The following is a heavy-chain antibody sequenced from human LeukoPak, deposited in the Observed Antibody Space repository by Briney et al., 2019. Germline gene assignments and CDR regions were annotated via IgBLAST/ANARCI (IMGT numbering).Heavy chain of an antibody. Sequence: SETLSLTCTVSGDSMRSYYWSWIRQAPGKGLEWLGHMDDRGDSNYNPSLKGRGSISVDTSKNQFSLKLRSVTVADTAVYYCARDSRYVSGWFDDGMDVWGPGTTVTVS. CDR2: MDDRGDS. V-gene: IGHV4-59*01. J-gene: IGHJ6*02. CDR1: GDSMRSYY. D-gene: IGHD6-13*01. CDR3: ARDSRYVSGWFDDGMDV.